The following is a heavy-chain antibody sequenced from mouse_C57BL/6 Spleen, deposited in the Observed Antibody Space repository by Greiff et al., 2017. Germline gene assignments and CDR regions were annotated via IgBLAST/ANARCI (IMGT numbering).Heavy chain of an antibody. CDR3: ARYEEGPMDY. V-gene: IGHV1-61*01. Sequence: QVQLQQPGAELVRPGSSVKLSCKASGYTFTSYWMDWVKQRPGQGLEWIGNIYPSDSETHYNQKFKDKATLTVDKSSSTAYMQLSSLTSEDSAVYYCARYEEGPMDYWGQGTSVTVSS. CDR1: GYTFTSYW. CDR2: IYPSDSET. J-gene: IGHJ4*01. D-gene: IGHD2-3*01.